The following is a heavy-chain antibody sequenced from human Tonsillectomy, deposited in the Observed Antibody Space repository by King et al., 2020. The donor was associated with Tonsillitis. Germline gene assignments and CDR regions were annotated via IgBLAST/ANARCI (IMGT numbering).Heavy chain of an antibody. CDR2: IYYGGST. D-gene: IGHD4-11*01. CDR3: ARRSNPYLFDS. V-gene: IGHV4-39*01. J-gene: IGHJ4*02. Sequence: QLQESGPGLVKPSETLSLSCAVSDGSISSSSYSWGWIRQAPGKGLEWIGSIYYGGSTFYDPSFKSRVTIFVDTSKNQFSLKLSSVTAADTAVYYCARRSNPYLFDSWGQGTLVTVSS. CDR1: DGSISSSSYS.